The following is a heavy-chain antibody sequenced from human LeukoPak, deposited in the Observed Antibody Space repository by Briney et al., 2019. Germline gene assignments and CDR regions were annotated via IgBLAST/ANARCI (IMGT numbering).Heavy chain of an antibody. CDR2: IRSKAYGGTT. V-gene: IGHV3-49*03. D-gene: IGHD6-13*01. J-gene: IGHJ4*02. CDR3: TRSGYSSNWSYYFDY. Sequence: GGSLRLSCTASGFTFGDYAMSWFRQAPEKGPEWVGVIRSKAYGGTTEYAASVKGRFTISRDDSKSIAYLEVNSLKTEDTAMYYCTRSGYSSNWSYYFDYWGQGTLVTVSS. CDR1: GFTFGDYA.